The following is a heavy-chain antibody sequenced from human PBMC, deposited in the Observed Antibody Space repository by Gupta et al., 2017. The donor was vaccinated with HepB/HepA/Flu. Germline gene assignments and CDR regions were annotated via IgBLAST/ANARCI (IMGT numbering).Heavy chain of an antibody. CDR3: FTSRD. CDR1: GFNFGQFW. CDR2: INREGNEK. V-gene: IGHV3-7*01. D-gene: IGHD2/OR15-2a*01. J-gene: IGHJ1*01. Sequence: EVQVVESGGGLVQPGVSLRLSCVVSGFNFGQFWMNWVRQAPGKGLEWVANINREGNEKHYVDSVKGRFTITRDNAKQSVYLQMNSLRVEDTAVYYCFTSRDWGQGSLVTVSS.